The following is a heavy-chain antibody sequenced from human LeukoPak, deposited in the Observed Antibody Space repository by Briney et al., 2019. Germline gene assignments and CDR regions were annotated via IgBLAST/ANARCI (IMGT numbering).Heavy chain of an antibody. D-gene: IGHD3-16*01. Sequence: SETLSLTCAVSGGSISSAGYSWSWIRQPPGKGLEWIGYIYHSGSTYYNSSLKSRVTISVDRSKNHFSLKLTSVTAADTAVYYCARLGRYDYFIDYWGQGTLVTVSS. J-gene: IGHJ4*02. CDR3: ARLGRYDYFIDY. CDR2: IYHSGST. CDR1: GGSISSAGYS. V-gene: IGHV4-30-2*01.